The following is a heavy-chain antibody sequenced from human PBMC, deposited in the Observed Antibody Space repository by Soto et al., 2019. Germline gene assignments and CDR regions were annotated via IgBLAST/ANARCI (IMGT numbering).Heavy chain of an antibody. V-gene: IGHV5-51*01. Sequence: GGSLKISCKGSGYNFNNYWIGWVRQMPGKGLEWMGIIDPSDSDTRYSPSFQGQVTMSADKSMTTAYLQWSSLKASDNAMYYCARGYSSLAGDGFDIWGQGTMVTVSS. CDR2: IDPSDSDT. D-gene: IGHD6-13*01. J-gene: IGHJ3*02. CDR1: GYNFNNYW. CDR3: ARGYSSLAGDGFDI.